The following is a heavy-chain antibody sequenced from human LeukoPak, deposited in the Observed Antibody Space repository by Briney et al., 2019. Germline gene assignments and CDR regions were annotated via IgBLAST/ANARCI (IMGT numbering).Heavy chain of an antibody. Sequence: GRSLRLSCAASGFTFDDYAMHWVRQAPGKGLEWVSGISWNSGSIGYADSVKGRFTISRDNAKNSLYLQMNSLRAEDTAVYYCAKGPSRGVPHYFDYWGQGTLVTVSS. CDR2: ISWNSGSI. J-gene: IGHJ4*02. V-gene: IGHV3-9*01. D-gene: IGHD3-10*01. CDR3: AKGPSRGVPHYFDY. CDR1: GFTFDDYA.